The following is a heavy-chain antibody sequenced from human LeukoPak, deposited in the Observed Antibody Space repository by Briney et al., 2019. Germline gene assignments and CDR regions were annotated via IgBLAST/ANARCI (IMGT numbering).Heavy chain of an antibody. CDR3: ARDYLVGCTDTICYPIDY. CDR2: ISGDGGST. CDR1: GFTFDDYA. J-gene: IGHJ4*02. V-gene: IGHV3-43*02. D-gene: IGHD2-8*02. Sequence: GGSLRLSCAASGFTFDDYAMHWVRQAPGKGLEWVSLISGDGGSTYYADSVKGRFTISRDNSKNTLYLQMNSLRAEDTAVYYCARDYLVGCTDTICYPIDYWGQGTLVTVSS.